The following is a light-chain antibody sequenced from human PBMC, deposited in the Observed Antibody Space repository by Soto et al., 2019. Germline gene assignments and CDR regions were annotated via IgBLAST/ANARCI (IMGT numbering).Light chain of an antibody. CDR3: QQYSTWPPV. CDR1: QSVSSN. J-gene: IGKJ5*01. Sequence: EIVMTQSPATLSVSPGERATLSCRASQSVSSNLAWYQQKPGQAPRLLIYGASTRATGIPARFSGSGSGTEFTLTISSLQSEDFAVYHCQQYSTWPPVFGQGTRLEIK. CDR2: GAS. V-gene: IGKV3-15*01.